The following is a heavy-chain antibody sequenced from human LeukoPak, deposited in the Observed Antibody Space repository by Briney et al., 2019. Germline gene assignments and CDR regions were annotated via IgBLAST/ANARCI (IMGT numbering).Heavy chain of an antibody. Sequence: ASVKVSCKASGYTFTSYGISWVRQAPGQGLEWMGWISAYNGNTNYAQKLQGRVTMTTDTSTSTAYMELRSLRSDDTAVYYCARAPRYYDSSGYYDLYYFDYWSQGTLVTVSS. D-gene: IGHD3-22*01. V-gene: IGHV1-18*04. CDR1: GYTFTSYG. CDR2: ISAYNGNT. J-gene: IGHJ4*02. CDR3: ARAPRYYDSSGYYDLYYFDY.